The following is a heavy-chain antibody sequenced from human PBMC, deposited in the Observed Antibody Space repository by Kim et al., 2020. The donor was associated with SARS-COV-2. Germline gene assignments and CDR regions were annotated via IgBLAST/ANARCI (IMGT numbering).Heavy chain of an antibody. V-gene: IGHV4-59*08. J-gene: IGHJ6*02. CDR3: ARLLVEDSSSSRWYYYYGMDV. CDR2: IYYSGST. D-gene: IGHD6-6*01. CDR1: GGSISSYY. Sequence: SETLSLTCTVSGGSISSYYWSWIRQPPGKGLEWIGYIYYSGSTNYNPSLKSRVTISVDTSKNQFSLKLSSVTAADTAVYYCARLLVEDSSSSRWYYYYGMDVWGQGTTVTVSS.